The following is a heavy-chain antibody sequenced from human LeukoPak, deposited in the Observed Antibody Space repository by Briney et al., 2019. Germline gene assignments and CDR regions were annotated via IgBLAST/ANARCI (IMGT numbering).Heavy chain of an antibody. J-gene: IGHJ5*02. CDR1: GGSFSGYY. CDR3: ARGAIPYPRRQGWFDP. V-gene: IGHV4-34*01. CDR2: INHSGST. D-gene: IGHD2-21*01. Sequence: PSETLPLTCAVYGGSFSGYYWSWIRQPPGKGLEWIGEINHSGSTNYNPSLKSRVTISVDTSKNQFSLKLSSVTAADTAVYYCARGAIPYPRRQGWFDPWGQGTLVTVSS.